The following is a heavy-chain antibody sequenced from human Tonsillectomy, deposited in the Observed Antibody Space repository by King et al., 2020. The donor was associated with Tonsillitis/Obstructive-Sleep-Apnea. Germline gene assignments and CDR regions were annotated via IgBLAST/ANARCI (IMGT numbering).Heavy chain of an antibody. CDR1: GYMFTTYW. J-gene: IGHJ3*02. V-gene: IGHV5-51*01. CDR2: IYPEDSDT. CDR3: ARQLNDAFDI. Sequence: VQLVQSGAEVKKPGASLKISCKGSGYMFTTYWIVWVRQMPGKGLEWMGIIYPEDSDTRHSPSFQGHVTVSADKSISTAYLQWSSLRASDTAMYYCARQLNDAFDIWGQGTLVTVSS.